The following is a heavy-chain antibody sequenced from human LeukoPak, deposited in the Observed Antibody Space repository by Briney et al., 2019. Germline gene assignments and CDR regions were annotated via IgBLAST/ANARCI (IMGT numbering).Heavy chain of an antibody. CDR1: GGSISSGDYY. J-gene: IGHJ4*02. CDR3: ARGRIVVVPAATYYYGSGTLFDY. D-gene: IGHD2-2*01. V-gene: IGHV4-30-4*01. CDR2: IYYSGST. Sequence: SETLSLTCTVSGGSISSGDYYWSWIRQPPGKGLEWIGYIYYSGSTYYNPSLKSRVTISVDTSKNQFSLKLSSVTAADTAVYYCARGRIVVVPAATYYYGSGTLFDYWGQGTLVTVSS.